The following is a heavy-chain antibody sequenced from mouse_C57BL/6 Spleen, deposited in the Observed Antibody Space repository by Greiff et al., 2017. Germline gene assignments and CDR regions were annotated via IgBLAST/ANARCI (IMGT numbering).Heavy chain of an antibody. CDR2: INPYNGDT. Sequence: EVQLQQSGPELVKPGDSVKISCKASGYSFTGYFMNWVMQSHGKSLEWIGRINPYNGDTFYNQKFKGKATLTVDKSSSTAHMELRSLTSEDSAVYYCARLASYYDYDGYAMDYWGQGTSVTVSS. CDR3: ARLASYYDYDGYAMDY. D-gene: IGHD2-4*01. J-gene: IGHJ4*01. V-gene: IGHV1-20*01. CDR1: GYSFTGYF.